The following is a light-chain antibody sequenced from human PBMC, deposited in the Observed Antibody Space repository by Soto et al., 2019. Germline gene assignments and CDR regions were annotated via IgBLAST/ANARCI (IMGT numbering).Light chain of an antibody. V-gene: IGLV2-14*01. CDR2: DVS. Sequence: QSVLTQPASVSGSPGQSIAISCTGTSSDVGGYSYVSWYQQQPGKAPKLVISDVSNRPSGVSNRFSGSKSGNMASLTISGLQTEDEADYYCASYTTSSTYVFGTGTKLTVL. CDR1: SSDVGGYSY. CDR3: ASYTTSSTYV. J-gene: IGLJ1*01.